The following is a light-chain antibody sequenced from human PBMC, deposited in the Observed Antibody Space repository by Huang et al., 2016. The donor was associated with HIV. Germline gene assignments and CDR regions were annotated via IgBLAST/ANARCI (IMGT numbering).Light chain of an antibody. Sequence: EIVLAQFPATLSSSPGERATLSCRASQSISNYLAWYQQKPGQAPRLLIYDASDRATDVPARFAGSGSGTDFTLTISSLEPEDFAVYYCQHRSNWPLTFGGGTKVEVK. J-gene: IGKJ4*01. CDR3: QHRSNWPLT. V-gene: IGKV3-11*01. CDR1: QSISNY. CDR2: DAS.